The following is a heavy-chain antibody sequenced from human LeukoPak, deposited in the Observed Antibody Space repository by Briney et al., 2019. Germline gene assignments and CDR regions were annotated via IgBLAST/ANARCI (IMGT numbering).Heavy chain of an antibody. V-gene: IGHV3-30*01. D-gene: IGHD3-22*01. J-gene: IGHJ4*02. CDR1: GFTFSSYA. CDR3: ARDGHDSSGYYPRRYFDY. CDR2: ISYDGSNK. Sequence: GRSLRLSCAASGFTFSSYAMHWVRQAPGKGLEWVAIISYDGSNKYYADSVKGRFTISRDNSKNTLYLQMNSLRAEDTAVYYCARDGHDSSGYYPRRYFDYWGQGTLVTVSS.